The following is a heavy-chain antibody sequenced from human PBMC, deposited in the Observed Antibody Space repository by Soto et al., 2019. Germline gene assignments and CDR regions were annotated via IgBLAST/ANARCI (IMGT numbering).Heavy chain of an antibody. CDR2: IDDSGRT. CDR1: GGSPSYYY. CDR3: ARDDRDDYIANFGN. J-gene: IGHJ1*01. V-gene: IGHV4-59*12. D-gene: IGHD4-4*01. Sequence: SETLSLTCTISGGSPSYYYWTWIRQPPGKGLEWIGNIDDSGRTNYNPSLKSRVAISVDTSSNQFSLKVSFVSAADMAVYYCARDDRDDYIANFGNWGQGALVTVSS.